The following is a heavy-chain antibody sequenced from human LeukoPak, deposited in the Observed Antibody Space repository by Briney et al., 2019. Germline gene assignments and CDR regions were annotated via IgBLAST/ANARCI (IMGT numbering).Heavy chain of an antibody. J-gene: IGHJ4*02. CDR3: ARVSSVSGYGVHY. CDR1: GGSFSGYS. Sequence: PSETLSLTCAVYGGSFSGYSWSWIRQPPGKGLEWIGYIYYSGSTNYNPSLKSRVTISVDTSKNQFSLKLSSVTAADTAVYYCARVSSVSGYGVHYWGQGTLVTVSS. V-gene: IGHV4-59*01. D-gene: IGHD5-12*01. CDR2: IYYSGST.